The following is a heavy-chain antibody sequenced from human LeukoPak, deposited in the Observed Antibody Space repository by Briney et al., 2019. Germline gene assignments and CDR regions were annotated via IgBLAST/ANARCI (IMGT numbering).Heavy chain of an antibody. J-gene: IGHJ6*04. V-gene: IGHV3-23*01. CDR1: GFTFSAYA. CDR2: ISGGGGST. Sequence: GGSLRLSCAASGFTFSAYAMSWVRQAPGKGLEWVSGISGGGGSTYNADSVKGRFTISRDNSKNTLYLQMNSLRAEDTAVYYCAKGRYCSSTSCYPGPLAYYYYGMDVWGKGTTVTVSS. CDR3: AKGRYCSSTSCYPGPLAYYYYGMDV. D-gene: IGHD2-2*01.